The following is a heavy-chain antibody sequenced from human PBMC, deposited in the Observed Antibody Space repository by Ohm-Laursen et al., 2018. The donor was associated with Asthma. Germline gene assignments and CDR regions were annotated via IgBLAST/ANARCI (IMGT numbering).Heavy chain of an antibody. CDR2: IHYSGST. CDR3: ARDRAGGGY. CDR1: GGSISSGHYY. V-gene: IGHV4-31*03. D-gene: IGHD3-10*01. Sequence: TLSLTCTVSGGSISSGHYYWTWIRQHPGKGLEWIGNIHYSGSTIYNPSLESRLTISVDTSKNQFSLNLSSVTAADTAVYYCARDRAGGGYWGQGTLVTVSS. J-gene: IGHJ4*02.